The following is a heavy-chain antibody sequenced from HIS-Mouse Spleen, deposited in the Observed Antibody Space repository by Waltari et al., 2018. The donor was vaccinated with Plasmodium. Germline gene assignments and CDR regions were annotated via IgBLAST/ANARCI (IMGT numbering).Heavy chain of an antibody. CDR3: ASSWYWYFDL. V-gene: IGHV3-7*01. Sequence: EVQLVESGGGLVQPGGSLRLSCEASVSTFSSYWMSWVRQAPGKGLEWVANIKQDGSEKYYVDSVKGRFTISRDNAKNSLYLQMNSLRAEDTAVYYCASSWYWYFDLWGRGTLVTVSS. CDR1: VSTFSSYW. CDR2: IKQDGSEK. J-gene: IGHJ2*01. D-gene: IGHD6-13*01.